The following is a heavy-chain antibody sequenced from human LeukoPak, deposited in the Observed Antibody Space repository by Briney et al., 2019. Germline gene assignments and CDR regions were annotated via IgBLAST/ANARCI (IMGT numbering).Heavy chain of an antibody. V-gene: IGHV3-23*01. D-gene: IGHD6-13*01. CDR2: IIGSGGST. J-gene: IGHJ4*02. CDR3: AKGSSSWLGGVDY. Sequence: GGSLRLSCAASGFTFSSYSMSWVRQAPGEVREWVSAIIGSGGSTYYADSVKGRFTISRDNSKNTLYLQMNSLRAEDTAVYYCAKGSSSWLGGVDYWGQGTLVTVSS. CDR1: GFTFSSYS.